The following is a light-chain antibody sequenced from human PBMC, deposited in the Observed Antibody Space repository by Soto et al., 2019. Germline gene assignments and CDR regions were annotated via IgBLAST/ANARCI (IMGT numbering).Light chain of an antibody. CDR2: EVS. Sequence: QSALTQPASVSGSPGQSITISCTGTSSDIGGYNFVSWYQQHPGNAPKLMIYEVSRRPSGVSNRFSGSKSGNTASLTISGLQTEDEADYYCCSYAGNTLVVFGGGTKLTVL. V-gene: IGLV2-14*01. CDR1: SSDIGGYNF. CDR3: CSYAGNTLVV. J-gene: IGLJ2*01.